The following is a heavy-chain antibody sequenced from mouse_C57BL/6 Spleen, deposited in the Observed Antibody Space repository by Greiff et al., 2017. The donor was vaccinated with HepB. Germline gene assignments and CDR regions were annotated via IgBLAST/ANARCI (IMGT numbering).Heavy chain of an antibody. CDR1: GYTFTSYW. CDR2: IDPSDSYT. J-gene: IGHJ3*01. D-gene: IGHD2-2*01. Sequence: QVQLQQPGAELVKPGASVKLSCKASGYTFTSYWMQWVKQRPGQGLEWIGEIDPSDSYTNYNQKFKGKATLTVDTSSSTAYMQLSSLTSEDSAVYYCARSMVTTGDFAYWGQGTLVTVSA. V-gene: IGHV1-50*01. CDR3: ARSMVTTGDFAY.